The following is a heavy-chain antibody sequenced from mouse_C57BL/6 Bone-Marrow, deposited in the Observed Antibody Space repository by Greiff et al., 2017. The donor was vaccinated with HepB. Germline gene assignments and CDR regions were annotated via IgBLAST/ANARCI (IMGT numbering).Heavy chain of an antibody. CDR2: IYPGSGST. CDR1: GYTFTSYW. V-gene: IGHV1-55*01. J-gene: IGHJ4*01. CDR3: ARAHYYGSSYYAMDY. Sequence: QVQLQQSGAELVKPGASVKMSCKASGYTFTSYWITWVKQRPGQGLEWIGDIYPGSGSTNYNEKFKSKATLTVDTSSSTAYMQLSSLTSEDSAVYYCARAHYYGSSYYAMDYWGQGTSVTGSS. D-gene: IGHD1-1*01.